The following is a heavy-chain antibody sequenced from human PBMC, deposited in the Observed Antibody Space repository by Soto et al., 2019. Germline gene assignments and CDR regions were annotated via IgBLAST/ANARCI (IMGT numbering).Heavy chain of an antibody. Sequence: QVQLQQWGAGLLKPSETLSLTCAVYGGSFSGYYWSWIRQPPGKGLEWIGEINHSGSTNYNPSLKSRVTISVDTSKNQFSLKLSSVTAADTAVYYCARASRRPYYYYYGLDVWGQGTTVTVSS. J-gene: IGHJ6*02. CDR1: GGSFSGYY. V-gene: IGHV4-34*01. CDR2: INHSGST. CDR3: ARASRRPYYYYYGLDV.